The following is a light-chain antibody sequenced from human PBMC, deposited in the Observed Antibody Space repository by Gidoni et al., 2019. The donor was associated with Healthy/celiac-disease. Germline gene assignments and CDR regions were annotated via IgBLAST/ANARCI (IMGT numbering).Light chain of an antibody. V-gene: IGKV3-11*01. J-gene: IGKJ5*01. CDR3: QQRSNWPPIT. CDR1: QSVSSH. CDR2: DAS. Sequence: LPHSPAPLSLSQGERATLPCSASQSVSSHLTWYHQKPGQAPRLLIYDASNRATGIPARFSGSGSGTDVTLTISSLEPEDFAVYYCQQRSNWPPITFGQGTRLEIK.